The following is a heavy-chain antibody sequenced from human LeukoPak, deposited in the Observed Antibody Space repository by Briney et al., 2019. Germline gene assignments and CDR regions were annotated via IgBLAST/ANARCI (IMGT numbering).Heavy chain of an antibody. CDR1: GYTFTGYY. D-gene: IGHD2-2*01. J-gene: IGHJ6*02. CDR2: INPNSGGT. CDR3: ARRRYCSSTSCGYYYYGMDV. V-gene: IGHV1-2*02. Sequence: ASVKASCKASGYTFTGYYMHWVRQAPGQGLEWMGWINPNSGGTNYAQKFQGRVTMTRDTSISTAYMELSRLRSDDTAVYYCARRRYCSSTSCGYYYYGMDVWGQGTTVTVSS.